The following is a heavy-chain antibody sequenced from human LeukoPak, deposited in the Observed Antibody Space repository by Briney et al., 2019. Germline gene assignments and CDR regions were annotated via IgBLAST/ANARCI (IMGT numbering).Heavy chain of an antibody. D-gene: IGHD3-9*01. CDR3: ATPLTGTYYYYGMDV. CDR2: IIPIFGTA. V-gene: IGHV1-69*05. Sequence: ASVKVSCKASGGTFSSYAISWVRQAPGQGLEWMGGIIPIFGTANYAQKFQGRVTITTDESTSTAYMELSSLRSEDTAVYYCATPLTGTYYYYGMDVWGQGTTVTVSS. CDR1: GGTFSSYA. J-gene: IGHJ6*02.